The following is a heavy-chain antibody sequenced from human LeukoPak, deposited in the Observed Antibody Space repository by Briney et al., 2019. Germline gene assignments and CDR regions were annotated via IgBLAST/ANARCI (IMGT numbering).Heavy chain of an antibody. D-gene: IGHD2-15*01. CDR2: ISGSGGST. J-gene: IGHJ4*02. V-gene: IGHV3-23*01. CDR1: GFTFSSYA. CDR3: AKDWARYCSGGSCLRGSYFDY. Sequence: GWSLRLSCAASGFTFSSYAMSWVRQAPGKGLEWVSSISGSGGSTYHADSVKGRFTISRDNSKNTLYLQMNSLRAEDTAVYYCAKDWARYCSGGSCLRGSYFDYWGQGTLVTVSS.